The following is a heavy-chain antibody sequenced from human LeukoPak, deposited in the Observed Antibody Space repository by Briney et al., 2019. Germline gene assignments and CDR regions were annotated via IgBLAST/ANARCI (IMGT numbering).Heavy chain of an antibody. V-gene: IGHV3-23*01. Sequence: GGSLRLSCVVSGFRFDDYGMHWVRRTPGKGLEWVSGISGTGDNTLYADSVKGRFTISRDNSKNTLYLEMNSLRAEDTAIYYCAKMKGHPLPKYYMDVWGQGTTVTVSS. CDR1: GFRFDDYG. CDR3: AKMKGHPLPKYYMDV. J-gene: IGHJ6*01. CDR2: ISGTGDNT. D-gene: IGHD1-26*01.